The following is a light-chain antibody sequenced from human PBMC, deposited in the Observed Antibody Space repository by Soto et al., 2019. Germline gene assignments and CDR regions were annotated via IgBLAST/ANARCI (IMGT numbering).Light chain of an antibody. CDR3: SSYAGSNNFV. J-gene: IGLJ1*01. V-gene: IGLV2-8*01. Sequence: QPVLTQPPSASGSPGQSVTISCTGTSSDVGGYNYVSWYQQHPGKAPKLMIYEVSKRPSGVPDRFSGSKSGNTASLTVSGLQAEDEADYYCSSYAGSNNFVFGTGTKLPS. CDR2: EVS. CDR1: SSDVGGYNY.